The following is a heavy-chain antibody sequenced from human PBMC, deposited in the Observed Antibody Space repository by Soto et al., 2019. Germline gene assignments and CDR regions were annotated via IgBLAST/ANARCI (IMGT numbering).Heavy chain of an antibody. J-gene: IGHJ4*02. D-gene: IGHD3-22*01. CDR3: ARDRYYYDSSGYYYFDY. V-gene: IGHV3-53*01. Sequence: GGSLRLSCAASGFTFSSNYMSWVRQAPGKGLEWVSVIYSGGSTYYADSVKGRFTISRDNSKNTLYLQMNSLRAEDTAVYYCARDRYYYDSSGYYYFDYWGQGTLVTVSS. CDR2: IYSGGST. CDR1: GFTFSSNY.